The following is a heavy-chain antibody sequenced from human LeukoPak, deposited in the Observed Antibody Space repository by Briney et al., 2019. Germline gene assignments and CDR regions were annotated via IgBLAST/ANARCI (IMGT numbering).Heavy chain of an antibody. CDR1: GFTFSSYS. CDR2: ISASGGSR. Sequence: GGSLRLSCAASGFTFSSYSMNWVRQAPGKGLEWVSAISASGGSRFYTDSVKGRFTISRDNSKNTLFLQMNSLRVEDTAVYYCAKEMESSTWYIDFWGQGTLVSVSS. CDR3: AKEMESSTWYIDF. V-gene: IGHV3-23*01. J-gene: IGHJ4*02. D-gene: IGHD6-13*01.